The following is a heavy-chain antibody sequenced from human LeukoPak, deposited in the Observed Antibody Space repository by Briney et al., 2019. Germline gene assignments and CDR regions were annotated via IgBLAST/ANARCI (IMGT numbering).Heavy chain of an antibody. D-gene: IGHD2-2*01. CDR2: INPNSGGT. CDR3: ARDGENIVVVPAANRGGFDY. J-gene: IGHJ4*02. CDR1: GYSFTGNY. Sequence: ASVKVSCKASGYSFTGNYMHWVRQAPGQGLEWMGWINPNSGGTNYAQKFQGRVTMTRDTSISTAYMELSRLRSDDTAVYYCARDGENIVVVPAANRGGFDYWGQGTLVTVSS. V-gene: IGHV1-2*02.